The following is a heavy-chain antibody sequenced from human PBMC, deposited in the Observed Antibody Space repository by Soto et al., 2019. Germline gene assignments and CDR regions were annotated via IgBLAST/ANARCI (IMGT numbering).Heavy chain of an antibody. V-gene: IGHV3-30*18. CDR3: AKDALIYSYDYGMDV. CDR1: GFTFSSYG. Sequence: QVQLVESGGGVVQPGRSLRLSCAASGFTFSSYGMHWVRQAPGKGLEWVAVISYDGSNKYYADSVKGRFTISRDNSKNTLYVQMNSLRAEDTAVYYCAKDALIYSYDYGMDVWGQGTTVTVSS. J-gene: IGHJ6*02. CDR2: ISYDGSNK. D-gene: IGHD2-2*02.